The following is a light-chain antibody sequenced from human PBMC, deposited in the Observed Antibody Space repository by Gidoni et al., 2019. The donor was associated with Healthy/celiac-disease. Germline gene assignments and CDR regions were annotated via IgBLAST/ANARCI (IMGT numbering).Light chain of an antibody. V-gene: IGKV2-28*01. CDR3: LQDIQTQIT. J-gene: IGKJ5*01. CDR2: LGS. Sequence: DIVRTQSGLSLPVTPGEPASISCRSSQSLLHGNGYNYLDWYLQKPGQSPQLLIYLGSNRASGVPDRFSGSGSGTDFTLKISRVEAEDVGVYYCLQDIQTQITFGQGTRLEIK. CDR1: QSLLHGNGYNY.